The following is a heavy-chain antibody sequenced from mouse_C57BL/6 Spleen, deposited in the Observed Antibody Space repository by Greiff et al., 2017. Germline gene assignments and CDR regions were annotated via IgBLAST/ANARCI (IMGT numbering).Heavy chain of an antibody. V-gene: IGHV2-5*01. CDR3: AKEKANSYFDD. CDR2: IWSGGST. D-gene: IGHD6-1*02. Sequence: VLLVESGPGLVQPSQSLSITCTASGFSLTSYGVHWVRQSPGQGLEWLGVIWSGGSTDNNAAFMSRLRHTEDNSKSQVFFKMNSLQADDTAIYCCAKEKANSYFDDWGKGTTLTVSS. CDR1: GFSLTSYG. J-gene: IGHJ2*01.